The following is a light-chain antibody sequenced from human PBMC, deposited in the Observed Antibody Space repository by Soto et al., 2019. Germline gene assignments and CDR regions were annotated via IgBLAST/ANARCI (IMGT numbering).Light chain of an antibody. V-gene: IGKV3-20*01. Sequence: EIVLPQSPGTLSLSPGERATLSCRASQSVSSRDLAWYQQKPGQAPRLLTYATSSRATGIPDRFSGSGSGTDFTLTISRLEPEDFAVYYCQQYDNSPGYTFGQGTKLEIK. CDR2: ATS. CDR3: QQYDNSPGYT. CDR1: QSVSSRD. J-gene: IGKJ2*01.